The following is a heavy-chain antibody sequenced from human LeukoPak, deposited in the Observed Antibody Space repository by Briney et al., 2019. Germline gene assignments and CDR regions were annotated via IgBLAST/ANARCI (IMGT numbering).Heavy chain of an antibody. CDR3: ARVRSRILRFRQLFPPRYFDH. Sequence: SETLSLTCAVYGGCVSGYCWSWIRQRPGKGRELIGEVKHSGSTNYNPSLKSRVTISVDTPKNQFSLKLSSVTAADTAVYYCARVRSRILRFRQLFPPRYFDHWGQGPLVTVSS. D-gene: IGHD3-10*01. J-gene: IGHJ4*02. V-gene: IGHV4-34*01. CDR2: VKHSGST. CDR1: GGCVSGYC.